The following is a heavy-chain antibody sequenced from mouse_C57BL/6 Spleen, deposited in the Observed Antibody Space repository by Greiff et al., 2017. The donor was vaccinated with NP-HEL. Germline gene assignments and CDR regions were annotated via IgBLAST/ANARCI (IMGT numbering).Heavy chain of an antibody. CDR2: IWTGGGT. V-gene: IGHV2-9-1*01. CDR3: ARNSAQATVYAMDY. D-gene: IGHD3-2*02. J-gene: IGHJ4*01. CDR1: GFSLTSYA. Sequence: VKVEESGPGLVAPSQSLSITCTVSGFSLTSYAISWVRQPPGKGLEWLGVIWTGGGTNYNSALKSRLSISKDNSKSQVFLKMNSLQTDDTARYYCARNSAQATVYAMDYWGQGTSVTVSS.